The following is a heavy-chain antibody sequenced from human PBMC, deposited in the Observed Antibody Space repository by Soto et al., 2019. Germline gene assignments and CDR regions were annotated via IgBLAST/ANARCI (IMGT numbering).Heavy chain of an antibody. CDR2: IWYDGSNN. D-gene: IGHD7-27*01. CDR3: AKGAPNWGSSDY. V-gene: IGHV3-33*06. CDR1: GFTFSSYG. Sequence: PGGSLRLSCAASGFTFSSYGMHWVRQAPGKGLEWVAVIWYDGSNNYYADSVKGRFTISRDNSKNTLYLQMNSLRAEDTAVYYCAKGAPNWGSSDYWGQGTLVTVSS. J-gene: IGHJ4*02.